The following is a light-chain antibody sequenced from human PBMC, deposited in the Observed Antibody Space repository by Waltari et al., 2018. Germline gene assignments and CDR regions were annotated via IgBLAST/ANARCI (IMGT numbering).Light chain of an antibody. V-gene: IGKV1-5*03. CDR2: QAS. CDR1: QTISNW. J-gene: IGKJ2*01. CDR3: QKYNNYPYT. Sequence: DIQLTQSPSTLSASVGDRVTITCRTSQTISNWLAWYQQKSGKATNLLIYQASSLKSGVPSRFSGSGSGTEFTLTIRSLQPEDFATYYCQKYNNYPYTFGQGTKLEIK.